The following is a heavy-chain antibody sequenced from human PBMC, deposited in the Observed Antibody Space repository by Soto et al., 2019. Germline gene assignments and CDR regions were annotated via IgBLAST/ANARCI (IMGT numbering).Heavy chain of an antibody. CDR2: VSKSDYT. Sequence: GGSLRLSCVVSGFTFNNYGINWVRQAPGKGLEWVSTVSKSDYTYYSDSVRGRFTISRDNAKNTVSLQMNTLRAEDTAVYYCAREDSIIIPAVSDFWGQGTLVTVSS. CDR3: AREDSIIIPAVSDF. CDR1: GFTFNNYG. V-gene: IGHV3-21*04. D-gene: IGHD2-2*01. J-gene: IGHJ4*02.